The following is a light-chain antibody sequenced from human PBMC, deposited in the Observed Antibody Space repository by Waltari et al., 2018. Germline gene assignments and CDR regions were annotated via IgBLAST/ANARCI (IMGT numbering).Light chain of an antibody. Sequence: DIQLTQSPPSLSASVGDRVTITCRASQDITNYLNWYQQKPGQAPKLLIYAASSLESGVPSRFSGSGFGTDFTLTINSLQPEDFAVYYCQQTYSNFRTFGQGTKVDVK. CDR2: AAS. CDR3: QQTYSNFRT. CDR1: QDITNY. V-gene: IGKV1-39*01. J-gene: IGKJ1*01.